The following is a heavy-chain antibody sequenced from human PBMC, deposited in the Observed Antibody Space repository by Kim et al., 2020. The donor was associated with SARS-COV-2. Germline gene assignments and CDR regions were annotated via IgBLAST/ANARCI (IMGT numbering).Heavy chain of an antibody. V-gene: IGHV4-39*01. J-gene: IGHJ3*02. CDR2: IYYSGST. D-gene: IGHD3-22*01. CDR3: ARTRNYYDSSGYVSAFDI. CDR1: GGSISSSSYY. Sequence: SETLSLTCTVSGGSISSSSYYWGWIRQPPGKGLEWIGSIYYSGSTYYNPSLKSRVTISVDTSKNQFSLKLSSVTAADTAVYYCARTRNYYDSSGYVSAFDIWGQGTMVTVSS.